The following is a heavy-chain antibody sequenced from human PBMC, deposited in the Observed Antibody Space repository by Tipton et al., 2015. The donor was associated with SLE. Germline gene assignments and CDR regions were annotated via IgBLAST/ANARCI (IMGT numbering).Heavy chain of an antibody. CDR3: ARRDFWTGYLDY. CDR2: VYYGGTT. CDR1: GDSMNSYY. D-gene: IGHD3/OR15-3a*01. J-gene: IGHJ4*02. V-gene: IGHV4-59*01. Sequence: TLSLTCTVSGDSMNSYYWSWIRQPPGKRLEWIGYVYYGGTTSYNPSLKSRVTISVDTSKNQLSLNLRSVTTADTAVYYCARRDFWTGYLDYWGQGRLVTVSS.